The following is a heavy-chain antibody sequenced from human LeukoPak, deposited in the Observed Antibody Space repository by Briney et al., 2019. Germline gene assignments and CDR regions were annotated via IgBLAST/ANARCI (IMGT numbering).Heavy chain of an antibody. D-gene: IGHD2-2*01. J-gene: IGHJ4*02. CDR3: ARSQYETPVDY. CDR2: ISVDGSQQ. Sequence: GESLRLSCGASGFTFNRCAMHWVRQALGKGLEWVAVISVDGSQQFYADSVKGRFTISRDNAQNSLYLQMNSLRAEDTAVYYCARSQYETPVDYWGQGTLVTVSS. V-gene: IGHV3-30*03. CDR1: GFTFNRCA.